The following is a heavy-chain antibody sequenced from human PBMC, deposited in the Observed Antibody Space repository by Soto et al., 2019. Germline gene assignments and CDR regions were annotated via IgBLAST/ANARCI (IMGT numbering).Heavy chain of an antibody. Sequence: GGSLRLSCAAPGFTFSSYAMHWVRQAPGKGLEWVAVISYDGSNKYYADSVKGRFTISRDNSKNTLYLQMNSLRAEDTAVYYCASLGYCSSTSCRKFKPTYGMDVWGQGTTVTVSS. CDR1: GFTFSSYA. D-gene: IGHD2-2*01. CDR2: ISYDGSNK. J-gene: IGHJ6*02. CDR3: ASLGYCSSTSCRKFKPTYGMDV. V-gene: IGHV3-30-3*01.